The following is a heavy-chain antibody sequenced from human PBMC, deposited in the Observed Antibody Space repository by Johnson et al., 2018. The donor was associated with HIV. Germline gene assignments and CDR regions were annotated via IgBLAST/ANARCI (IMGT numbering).Heavy chain of an antibody. CDR1: GFNVSCNH. D-gene: IGHD1-26*01. CDR2: IYSGNNT. CDR3: AEDTAVYYCARDPSGSYAEVTPDARFDI. V-gene: IGHV3-53*01. J-gene: IGHJ3*02. Sequence: VQLVESGGGGVQPGRSLRLSCAASGFNVSCNHMAWVRQGTGKGLEWVSVIYSGNNTHYADSVKGRFPISSDNCPNPLYLQIDSLRAEDQMNSLRAEDTAVYYCARDPSGSYAEVTPDARFDIWGQGTMVTVSS.